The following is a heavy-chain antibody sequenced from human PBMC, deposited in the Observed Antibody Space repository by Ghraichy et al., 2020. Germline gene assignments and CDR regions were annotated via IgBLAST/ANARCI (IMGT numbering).Heavy chain of an antibody. J-gene: IGHJ4*02. CDR1: GGSISSGDYY. V-gene: IGHV4-30-4*01. CDR3: ARVDSRGYGNYFDY. D-gene: IGHD4-17*01. CDR2: IYYSGST. Sequence: SETLSLTCTVSGGSISSGDYYWSWIRQPPGKGLEWIGYIYYSGSTYYNPSLKSRVTISVDTSKNQFSLKLSSVTAADTAVYYCARVDSRGYGNYFDYWGQGTLVTVSS.